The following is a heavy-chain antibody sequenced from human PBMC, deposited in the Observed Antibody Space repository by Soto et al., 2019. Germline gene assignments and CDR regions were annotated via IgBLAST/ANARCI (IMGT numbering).Heavy chain of an antibody. V-gene: IGHV4-59*08. Sequence: SETLSLTCTVSGGSISSYYWSWIRQPPGKGLEWIGYIYYSGSTNYNPSLKSRVTISVDTSKNQFSLKLSSVTAADTAVYYCARLSVRGDGSGSYYYFDYWGQGTLVTVSS. CDR2: IYYSGST. CDR3: ARLSVRGDGSGSYYYFDY. D-gene: IGHD3-10*01. J-gene: IGHJ4*02. CDR1: GGSISSYY.